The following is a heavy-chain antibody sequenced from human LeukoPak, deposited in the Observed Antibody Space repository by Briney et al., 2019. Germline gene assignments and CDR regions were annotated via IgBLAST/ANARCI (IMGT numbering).Heavy chain of an antibody. CDR1: GFTFSGYS. CDR3: ARILNYGVSWFDP. J-gene: IGHJ5*02. D-gene: IGHD5-24*01. Sequence: GGSLRLSRAASGFTFSGYSMNWVRQAPGKGLEWVSYISSSSSTIYYADSVKGRFTISRDNAKNSLYLQMNSLRAEDTAVYYCARILNYGVSWFDPWGQGTLVTVSS. V-gene: IGHV3-48*01. CDR2: ISSSSSTI.